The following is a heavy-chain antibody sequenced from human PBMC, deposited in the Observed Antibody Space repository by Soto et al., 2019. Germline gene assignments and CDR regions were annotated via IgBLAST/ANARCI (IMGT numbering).Heavy chain of an antibody. CDR1: GYSFTSYW. Sequence: GESLKISCKGSGYSFTSYWIGWVRQMPGKGLEWMGIIYPGDSDTRYSPSFQGQVTISADKSISTAYLQWSSLKASDTAMYYCARTIFGVDRYYYYGMDVWGQGTTVTVSS. CDR2: IYPGDSDT. V-gene: IGHV5-51*01. D-gene: IGHD3-3*02. J-gene: IGHJ6*02. CDR3: ARTIFGVDRYYYYGMDV.